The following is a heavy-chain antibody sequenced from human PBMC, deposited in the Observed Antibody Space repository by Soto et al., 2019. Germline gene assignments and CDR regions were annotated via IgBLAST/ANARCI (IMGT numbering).Heavy chain of an antibody. CDR1: GYTFTSYG. V-gene: IGHV1-18*04. CDR2: ISAYNGNT. D-gene: IGHD3-10*01. CDR3: ARSRITMVRGLRAFDI. J-gene: IGHJ3*02. Sequence: RASVKVSCKASGYTFTSYGISWVRQAPGQGLEWMGWISAYNGNTNYAQKLQGRVTMTTDTSTSTAYMELRSLRSDDTAVYYCARSRITMVRGLRAFDIWGQGTMVTVSS.